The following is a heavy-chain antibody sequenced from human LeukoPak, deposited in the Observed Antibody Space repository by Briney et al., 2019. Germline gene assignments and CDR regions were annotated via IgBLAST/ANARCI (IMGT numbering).Heavy chain of an antibody. CDR2: IKPDEGEK. J-gene: IGHJ3*02. V-gene: IGHV3-7*01. CDR1: GFTFSNDW. Sequence: PGGSLRLSCAASGFTFSNDWMIWVRQAPGKGLEWVANIKPDEGEKYYVDSVKGRFTVSRDNSKNTLYLQMNSLRVEDTAMYYCAKGTLAYCGGDCYPGSDAFDIWGQGTMVSVSS. CDR3: AKGTLAYCGGDCYPGSDAFDI. D-gene: IGHD2-21*02.